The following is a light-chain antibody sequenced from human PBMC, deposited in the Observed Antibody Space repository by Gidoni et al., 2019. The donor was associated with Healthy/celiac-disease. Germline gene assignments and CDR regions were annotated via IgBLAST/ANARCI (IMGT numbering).Light chain of an antibody. CDR3: QQYNSYSRT. CDR2: KAS. Sequence: DIQITQTPSTLSASVGDRVTITCRASQSISSVLAWYQQKPGKAPKLLIYKASSLESGVPSRFSGGGSGTEFTLTISSLQPDDVATYYYQQYNSYSRTFGQGTKVEIK. CDR1: QSISSV. V-gene: IGKV1-5*03. J-gene: IGKJ1*01.